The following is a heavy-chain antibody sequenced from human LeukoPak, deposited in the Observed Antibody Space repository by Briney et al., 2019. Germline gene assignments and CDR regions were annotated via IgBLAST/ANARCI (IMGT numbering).Heavy chain of an antibody. V-gene: IGHV3-7*01. D-gene: IGHD2-15*01. CDR3: ARDLSPSYCSGGSCYVYFDY. CDR1: GFTFSNYW. CDR2: IKQDGSEK. J-gene: IGHJ4*02. Sequence: GGSLRLSCAASGFTFSNYWMSWVRQAPGKGLEWVANIKQDGSEKYYVDSVKGRYTISRDNAKNSLYLQMNSLRAEDTAVYYCARDLSPSYCSGGSCYVYFDYWGQGTLVTVSS.